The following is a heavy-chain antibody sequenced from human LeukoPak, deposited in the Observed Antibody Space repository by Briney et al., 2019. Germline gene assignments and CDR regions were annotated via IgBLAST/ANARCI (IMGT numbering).Heavy chain of an antibody. Sequence: PGRSLRLSCAASGFTFDDYAMHWVRQAPGKGLEWVSGISWNSGSIGYADSVKGRFTISRDNSKNTLFLQMNSLRAEDTAVYYCARSFWSGYYPTVEAFDIWGQGTMVTVSS. D-gene: IGHD3-3*01. V-gene: IGHV3-9*01. J-gene: IGHJ3*02. CDR2: ISWNSGSI. CDR1: GFTFDDYA. CDR3: ARSFWSGYYPTVEAFDI.